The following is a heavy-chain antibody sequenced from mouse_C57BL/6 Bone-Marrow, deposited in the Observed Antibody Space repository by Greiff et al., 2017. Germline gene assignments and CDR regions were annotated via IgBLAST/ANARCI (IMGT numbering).Heavy chain of an antibody. CDR2: IDPSDSYT. J-gene: IGHJ4*01. V-gene: IGHV1-50*01. Sequence: QVQLQQPGAELVKPGASVKLSCKASGYTFTSYWMQWVKPRPGQGLEWIGEIDPSDSYTNYNQKFKGKATLTVDTSSSTAYMQLSRLTAEDSAVYCCARWGLRGYAMDYWGQGTSVTVSS. CDR1: GYTFTSYW. D-gene: IGHD2-4*01. CDR3: ARWGLRGYAMDY.